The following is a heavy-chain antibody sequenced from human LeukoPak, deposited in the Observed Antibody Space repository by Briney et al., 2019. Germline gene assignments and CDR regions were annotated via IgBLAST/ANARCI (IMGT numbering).Heavy chain of an antibody. CDR3: ARGRGGTYYWYDP. Sequence: SETLSLTCTVSGGSINSDSYQWSWIRQPAGKGMEWIGRSYTSGSTNYNPSLKNRATISVDTPKNQFSLKLPSVTSADTAVYYCARGRGGTYYWYDPWGQGTLVTVSS. J-gene: IGHJ5*02. V-gene: IGHV4-61*02. CDR1: GGSINSDSYQ. D-gene: IGHD1-26*01. CDR2: SYTSGST.